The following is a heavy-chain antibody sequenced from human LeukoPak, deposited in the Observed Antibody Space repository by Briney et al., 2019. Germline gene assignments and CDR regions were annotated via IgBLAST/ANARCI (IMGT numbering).Heavy chain of an antibody. CDR2: ISSSSSYI. D-gene: IGHD4-17*01. J-gene: IGHJ3*02. V-gene: IGHV3-21*01. CDR3: ARDSGNYGDYSFDI. CDR1: GFTFSSYS. Sequence: PGGSLRLSCAASGFTFSSYSMNGVRQAPGKGLEWVSSISSSSSYIYYADSVKGRFTIYRDNAKNSLYLQMNSLRAEDTAVYYCARDSGNYGDYSFDIWGQGTMVTVSS.